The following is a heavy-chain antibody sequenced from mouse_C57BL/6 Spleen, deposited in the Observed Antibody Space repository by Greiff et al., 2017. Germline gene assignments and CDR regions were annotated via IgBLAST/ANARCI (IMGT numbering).Heavy chain of an antibody. Sequence: VQLQESGAELVRPGASVTLSCKASGYTFTDYEMHWVKQTPVHGLEWIGAIDPETGGTAYNQKFKGKAILTADKSSSTAYMELRSLTSEDSAVYYCTREGRDYWGQGTTLTVAS. CDR2: IDPETGGT. D-gene: IGHD3-3*01. J-gene: IGHJ2*01. CDR1: GYTFTDYE. V-gene: IGHV1-15*01. CDR3: TREGRDY.